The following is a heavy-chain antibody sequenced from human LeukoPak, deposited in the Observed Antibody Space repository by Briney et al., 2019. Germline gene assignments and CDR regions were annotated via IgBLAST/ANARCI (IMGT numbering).Heavy chain of an antibody. CDR1: GFTFSSYG. V-gene: IGHV3-30*02. CDR2: IRYDGSDK. J-gene: IGHJ4*02. CDR3: AKEGRLFSEEYYFDY. Sequence: GGSLRLSCAASGFTFSSYGMHWVRQTPGKGLEWVAFIRYDGSDKYYADSVKGRFTISRDNSKNTLYLQMNSLRAEDTAVYYCAKEGRLFSEEYYFDYWGQGTLVTVSS. D-gene: IGHD2-21*01.